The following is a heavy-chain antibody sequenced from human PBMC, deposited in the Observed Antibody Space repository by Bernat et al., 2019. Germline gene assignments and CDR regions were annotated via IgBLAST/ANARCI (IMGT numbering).Heavy chain of an antibody. J-gene: IGHJ5*02. CDR1: GFTFSSYW. CDR3: VRGGGWGNDAGFDP. V-gene: IGHV3-74*01. Sequence: EVQLVESGGGLVQPGGSLRLSCAASGFTFSSYWMHWVRQAPGKGLVWVSRINSDGSSTSYADSVKGRFTVSRDNAKNTLYLQMNSLRAKDTAVYYCVRGGGWGNDAGFDPWGQGTLVTVSS. CDR2: INSDGSST. D-gene: IGHD1-1*01.